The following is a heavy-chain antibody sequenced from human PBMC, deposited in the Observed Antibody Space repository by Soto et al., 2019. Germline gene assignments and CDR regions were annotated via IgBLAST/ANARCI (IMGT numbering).Heavy chain of an antibody. CDR3: ARDGYSGRSDGFDI. Sequence: QVQLVESGGGMVQPGRSLRLSCAASGFTFSAYTMHWVRQPPGKGLEWVAVISYDGNNERYTDPVKGRFTVSRDNSKSTLYLQMNSLKSEVTAVYYCARDGYSGRSDGFDIWGQGTMVTVSS. D-gene: IGHD1-26*01. J-gene: IGHJ3*02. V-gene: IGHV3-30-3*01. CDR1: GFTFSAYT. CDR2: ISYDGNNE.